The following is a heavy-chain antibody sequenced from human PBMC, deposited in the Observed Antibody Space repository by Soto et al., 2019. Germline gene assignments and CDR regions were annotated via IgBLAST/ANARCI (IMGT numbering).Heavy chain of an antibody. Sequence: QITLKESGPTLVKPTQTLTLTCTFSGFSLTNTGVTVGWIRQPPGKALEWLALMYWHDDKRYNPSLRNRLTIAKDTSKNRVVPTRANVGPVHTATYFCAHSHFEIFTGPFDSWVSGTLSPSPQ. CDR2: MYWHDDK. CDR3: AHSHFEIFTGPFDS. V-gene: IGHV2-5*01. CDR1: GFSLTNTGVT. D-gene: IGHD3-9*01. J-gene: IGHJ5*01.